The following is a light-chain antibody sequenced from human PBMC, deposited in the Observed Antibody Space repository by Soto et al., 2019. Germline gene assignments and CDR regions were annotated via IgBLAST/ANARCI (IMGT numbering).Light chain of an antibody. Sequence: DIQMTQSPSTLSASVGDIVTITCRASQSISSWLAWYQQKPGKAPKLLIYKASSIERGVPSRFSGSGSGTEFTLNISSLQPDDFATYYCQQYNSYPWTFGQGTKVEIK. V-gene: IGKV1-5*03. J-gene: IGKJ1*01. CDR3: QQYNSYPWT. CDR1: QSISSW. CDR2: KAS.